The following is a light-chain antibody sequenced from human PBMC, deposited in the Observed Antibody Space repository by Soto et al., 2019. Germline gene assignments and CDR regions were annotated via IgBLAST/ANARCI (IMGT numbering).Light chain of an antibody. CDR1: QSVSSSY. J-gene: IGKJ4*01. V-gene: IGKV3-20*01. Sequence: EIALTQSPGTLSLSPGERATLSCRASQSVSSSYLAWYQQKPGQAPRLLIYGASSRATGIPDRFSGSGSGTDFTLTISRLEPEDFAVYYCQHYGSSPLTFGGGTKVEIK. CDR3: QHYGSSPLT. CDR2: GAS.